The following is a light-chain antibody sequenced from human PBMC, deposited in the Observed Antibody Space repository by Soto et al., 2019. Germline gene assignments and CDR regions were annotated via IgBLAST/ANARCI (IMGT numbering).Light chain of an antibody. Sequence: QSALTQPASVSGSPGQSITIYCTGTSSDVGGYSYVSWYQQHPGKAPKLMIYDVSNRPSGVSNRFSGSKSGNTASLTISGLQAEDEADYYCSSYTSSSTLVFGVGTKLTVL. CDR3: SSYTSSSTLV. V-gene: IGLV2-14*01. CDR1: SSDVGGYSY. J-gene: IGLJ2*01. CDR2: DVS.